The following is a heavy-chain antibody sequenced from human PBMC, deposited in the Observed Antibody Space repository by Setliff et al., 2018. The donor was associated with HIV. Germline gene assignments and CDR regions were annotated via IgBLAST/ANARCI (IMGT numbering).Heavy chain of an antibody. CDR3: AVDLGDYYYDTTDYYYGGGLGY. J-gene: IGHJ4*02. Sequence: SVKVSCKASRFTFTSAAVQWVRQARGQRPEWIGWIVVGSGNTKYAQRFQERVTITRDMSTRTAYMELSSLRSEDTAVHYCAVDLGDYYYDTTDYYYGGGLGYWGQGTLVTVSS. V-gene: IGHV1-58*01. CDR2: IVVGSGNT. D-gene: IGHD3-22*01. CDR1: RFTFTSAA.